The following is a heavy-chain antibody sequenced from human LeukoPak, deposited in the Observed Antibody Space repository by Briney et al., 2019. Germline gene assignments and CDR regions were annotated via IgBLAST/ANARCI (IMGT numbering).Heavy chain of an antibody. J-gene: IGHJ6*03. CDR1: GGSISSSSYY. V-gene: IGHV4-39*07. Sequence: SETLSLTCTVSGGSISSSSYYWGWIRQPPGKGLEWIGEINHSGSTNYNPSLKSRVTISVDTSKNQFSLKLSSVTAADTAVYYCARLMSYNPGDYYYYYYMDVWGKGTTVTVSS. D-gene: IGHD1-1*01. CDR3: ARLMSYNPGDYYYYYYMDV. CDR2: INHSGST.